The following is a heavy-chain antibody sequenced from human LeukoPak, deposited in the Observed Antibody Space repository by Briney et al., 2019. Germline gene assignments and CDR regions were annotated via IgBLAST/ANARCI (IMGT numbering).Heavy chain of an antibody. V-gene: IGHV3-30-3*01. CDR2: ISYDGSNK. Sequence: PGGSLRLSCAASASTFSSYAMHWVRQAPGKGLEWVAVISYDGSNKYYADSVKGRFTISRDNSKNTLYLQMNSLRTEDTAVYYCVAAVAVAYYFDYWGQGTLVTVSS. CDR3: VAAVAVAYYFDY. CDR1: ASTFSSYA. D-gene: IGHD6-19*01. J-gene: IGHJ4*02.